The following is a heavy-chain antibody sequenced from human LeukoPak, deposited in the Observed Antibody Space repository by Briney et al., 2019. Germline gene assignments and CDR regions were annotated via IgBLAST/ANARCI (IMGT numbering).Heavy chain of an antibody. CDR3: ARGNQYGSTFDY. D-gene: IGHD5-24*01. CDR2: IYSGGST. J-gene: IGHJ4*02. Sequence: GGSLRLSCAASGFTVSSNYMSWVRQAPGKGLEWVSVIYSGGSTYYADSVKGRITISRDNSKNTLYLQMNSLRAEDTAVYYCARGNQYGSTFDYWGQGTLVTVSS. V-gene: IGHV3-66*01. CDR1: GFTVSSNY.